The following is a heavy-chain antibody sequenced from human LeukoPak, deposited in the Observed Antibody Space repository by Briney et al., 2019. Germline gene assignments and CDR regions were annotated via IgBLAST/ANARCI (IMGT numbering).Heavy chain of an antibody. CDR2: IYHTGGT. V-gene: IGHV4-38-2*02. Sequence: PSETLSLTCTVSAYSINSNYYWGWIRQPPGQGLEWIATIYHTGGTYYNPSLKSRVTMSIDTSKNQFSLKLSSVTAADTALYYCSRASSTSFYDFWGQGTLVTVSS. CDR1: AYSINSNYY. CDR3: SRASSTSFYDF. J-gene: IGHJ4*02. D-gene: IGHD2/OR15-2a*01.